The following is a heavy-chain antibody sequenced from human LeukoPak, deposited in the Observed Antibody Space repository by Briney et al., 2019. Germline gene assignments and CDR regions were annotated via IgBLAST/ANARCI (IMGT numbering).Heavy chain of an antibody. Sequence: PSETLSLTCTVSGGSISSSSYYWGWIRQPPGKGLEWIGSIYYSGSTYYNPSLKSRVTISVDTSKNQFSLKLSSVTAADTAEYYCARGGGYCSSTSCHIYYYYYMDVWGKGTTVTVSS. V-gene: IGHV4-39*01. D-gene: IGHD2-2*02. J-gene: IGHJ6*03. CDR1: GGSISSSSYY. CDR2: IYYSGST. CDR3: ARGGGYCSSTSCHIYYYYYMDV.